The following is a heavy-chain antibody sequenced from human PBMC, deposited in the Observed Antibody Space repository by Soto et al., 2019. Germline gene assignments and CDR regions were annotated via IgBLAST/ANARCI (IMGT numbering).Heavy chain of an antibody. Sequence: QVQLQQWGAGLLKPSETLSLTCAVYGGSFSGYYWSWIRQPPGKGLEWIGEINHSGSTNYNPSLQRRVTISVDTSKNQCSLKLSSVTAADTAVYYCARARGRGYSYGYFGYWGQGTLVTVSS. CDR1: GGSFSGYY. CDR2: INHSGST. D-gene: IGHD5-18*01. V-gene: IGHV4-34*01. CDR3: ARARGRGYSYGYFGY. J-gene: IGHJ4*02.